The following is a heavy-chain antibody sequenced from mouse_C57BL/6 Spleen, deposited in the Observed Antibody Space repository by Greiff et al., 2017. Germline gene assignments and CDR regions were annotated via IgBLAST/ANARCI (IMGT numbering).Heavy chain of an antibody. Sequence: DVKLQESGPGLVKPSQSLSLTCSVTGYSITSGYYWNWIRQFPGNKLEWMGYISYDGSNNYNPSLKNRISITRDTSKNQFFLKLNSVTPEDTATYYCARSITTEGYYAMEYWGQGTSVTVSA. D-gene: IGHD1-1*01. J-gene: IGHJ4*01. CDR3: ARSITTEGYYAMEY. CDR2: ISYDGSN. V-gene: IGHV3-6*01. CDR1: GYSITSGYY.